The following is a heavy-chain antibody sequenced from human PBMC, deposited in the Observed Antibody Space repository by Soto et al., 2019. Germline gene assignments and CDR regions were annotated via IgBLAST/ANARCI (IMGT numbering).Heavy chain of an antibody. CDR2: IYPGDSDT. CDR1: GYSFTSYW. V-gene: IGHV5-51*01. J-gene: IGHJ6*02. Sequence: GESLKISCQGSGYSFTSYWIGLLRQIPGKGLEWMGIIYPGDSDTRYSPSFQGQVTISADKSISTAYLQWSSMKASDNAMYYCARHRDSSVQNYYYYGMDVWGQGTKVTVSS. D-gene: IGHD3-22*01. CDR3: ARHRDSSVQNYYYYGMDV.